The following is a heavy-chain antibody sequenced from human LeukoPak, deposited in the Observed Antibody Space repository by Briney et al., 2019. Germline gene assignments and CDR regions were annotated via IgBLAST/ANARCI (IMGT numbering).Heavy chain of an antibody. CDR1: GGSISSYY. CDR3: ARQYSSSWLFDY. CDR2: IYYSGST. D-gene: IGHD6-13*01. Sequence: SETLSLTCTVSGGSISSYYWSWIRQPPGKGLEGIGYIYYSGSTNYNPSLKSRVTISVDTSKNQFSLKLSSVTAADTAVYYCARQYSSSWLFDYWGQGTPVTVSS. J-gene: IGHJ4*02. V-gene: IGHV4-59*08.